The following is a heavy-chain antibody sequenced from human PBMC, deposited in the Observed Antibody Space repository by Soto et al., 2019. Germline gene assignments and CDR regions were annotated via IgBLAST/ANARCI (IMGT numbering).Heavy chain of an antibody. Sequence: EVQLVESGGGLVQSGRSLRLSCAASGFTFDDYAMHWVRQAPGKGLEWVSGISWNSGSIGYADSVKGRFTISRDNAKNSLYLQMNSLRAEDTALYYCAKDILLVAGWFDAFDIWGQGTMVTVSS. J-gene: IGHJ3*02. CDR2: ISWNSGSI. CDR1: GFTFDDYA. CDR3: AKDILLVAGWFDAFDI. V-gene: IGHV3-9*01. D-gene: IGHD6-19*01.